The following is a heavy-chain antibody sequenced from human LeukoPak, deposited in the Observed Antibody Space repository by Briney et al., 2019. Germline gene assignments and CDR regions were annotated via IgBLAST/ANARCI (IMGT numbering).Heavy chain of an antibody. CDR1: GGSFSGYY. D-gene: IGHD3-22*01. J-gene: IGHJ4*02. CDR3: ARGLYDSSGPLPGDY. CDR2: INHSGST. V-gene: IGHV4-34*01. Sequence: EPSETLSLTGAVYGGSFSGYYWSWIRQPPGKGLEWIGEINHSGSTNYNPSLTSRVTISVDTSKNQFSLKLSSVTAADTAVYFCARGLYDSSGPLPGDYWGQGTLVTVSS.